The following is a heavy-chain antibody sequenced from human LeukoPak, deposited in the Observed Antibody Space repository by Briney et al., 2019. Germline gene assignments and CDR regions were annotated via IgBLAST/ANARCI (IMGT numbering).Heavy chain of an antibody. D-gene: IGHD2-15*01. CDR3: AKDHRSGKVH. J-gene: IGHJ4*02. Sequence: PGGSLRLSCAASGFTFSSYSMNWVRQAPGKGLEWVAVISYDGSNKYYADSVKGRFTISRDNSKNTLYLQMNSLRAEDTAVYYCAKDHRSGKVHWGQGTLVTVSS. CDR2: ISYDGSNK. V-gene: IGHV3-30*18. CDR1: GFTFSSYS.